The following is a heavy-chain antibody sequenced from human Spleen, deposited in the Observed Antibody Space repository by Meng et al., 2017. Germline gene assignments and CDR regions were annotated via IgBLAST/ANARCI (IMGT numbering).Heavy chain of an antibody. CDR3: ARLKGSYCSDY. D-gene: IGHD1-26*01. CDR1: GYTFTSYD. V-gene: IGHV1-8*02. CDR2: MNPNSGNT. Sequence: ASVKISCKASGYTFTSYDINWVRQATGQGLEWMGWMNPNSGNTGYAQKFQGRVTITRNTSISTAYKELRSLRSEDTAVYYCARLKGSYCSDYWGQGTLVTVSS. J-gene: IGHJ4*02.